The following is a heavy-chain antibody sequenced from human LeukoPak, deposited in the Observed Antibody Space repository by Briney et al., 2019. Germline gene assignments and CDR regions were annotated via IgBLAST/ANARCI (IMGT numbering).Heavy chain of an antibody. CDR2: ISSGSSAI. D-gene: IGHD4-17*01. J-gene: IGHJ4*02. Sequence: GGSLRLSCAASGFTVSSNYMSWVRQAPGKGLEWVSIISSGSSAIFSADALKGRFTISRDDAKNLLYLDMNSLRAEDTAVYYCARGHTAVTRNFDFWGQGTLVTVSS. CDR3: ARGHTAVTRNFDF. V-gene: IGHV3-21*01. CDR1: GFTVSSNY.